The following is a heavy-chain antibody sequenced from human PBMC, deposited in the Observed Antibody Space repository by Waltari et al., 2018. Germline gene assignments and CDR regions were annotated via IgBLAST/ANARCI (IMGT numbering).Heavy chain of an antibody. CDR1: GFTFSSYW. V-gene: IGHV3-7*01. CDR2: INPDGSER. CDR3: ARDSGRFYADY. J-gene: IGHJ4*02. Sequence: EVQLVESGGGLVQPGGSLRLSCGASGFTFSSYWMTWVRQAPGKGLEGVANINPDGSERYYVDSVKGRFTISRDNAKNSLYLQVNSLGAEDTAIYYCARDSGRFYADYWGQGTLLTVSS. D-gene: IGHD1-26*01.